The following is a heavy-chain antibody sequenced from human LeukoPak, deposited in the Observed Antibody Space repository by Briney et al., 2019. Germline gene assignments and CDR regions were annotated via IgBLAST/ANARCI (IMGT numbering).Heavy chain of an antibody. CDR2: ISSSSSYI. D-gene: IGHD3-9*01. V-gene: IGHV3-21*01. CDR1: GFTFSSYS. CDR3: ARVGDPYYDILTGYPLDV. J-gene: IGHJ6*04. Sequence: GGSLRLSCAASGFTFSSYSMNWVRQAPGKGLEWVSSISSSSSYIYYADSVKGRFTISRDNAKNSLYLQMNSLRAEDAAVYYCARVGDPYYDILTGYPLDVWGKGTTVTISS.